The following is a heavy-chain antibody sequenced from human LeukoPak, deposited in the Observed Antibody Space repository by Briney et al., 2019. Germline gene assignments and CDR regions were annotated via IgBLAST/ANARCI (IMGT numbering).Heavy chain of an antibody. CDR3: AGGGIRDGYNFFDY. CDR1: GYRFTNYW. J-gene: IGHJ4*02. CDR2: VYPGDSDT. Sequence: ESLKISCKGSGYRFTNYWIGWVRQMPGKGLEWMGIVYPGDSDTRYSPSFQGQVTVSADKSISTADLQWSSLKASDTAMYYCAGGGIRDGYNFFDYWGQGTLVTVPS. V-gene: IGHV5-51*01. D-gene: IGHD5-24*01.